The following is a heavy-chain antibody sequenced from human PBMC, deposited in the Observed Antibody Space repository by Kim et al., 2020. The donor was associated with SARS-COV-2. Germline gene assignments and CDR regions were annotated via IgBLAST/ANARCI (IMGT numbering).Heavy chain of an antibody. J-gene: IGHJ4*02. Sequence: GGSLRLSCAVSGCTFSNHAMGWVRQAPGKGLEWVSDILGSGERTFYADFVKGRFTISRDNSGNTVYLQMDSLRAEDTAVYYCAKRRTVAGGDFDYWGQGTLVTVSS. V-gene: IGHV3-23*01. CDR3: AKRRTVAGGDFDY. CDR2: ILGSGERT. D-gene: IGHD6-19*01. CDR1: GCTFSNHA.